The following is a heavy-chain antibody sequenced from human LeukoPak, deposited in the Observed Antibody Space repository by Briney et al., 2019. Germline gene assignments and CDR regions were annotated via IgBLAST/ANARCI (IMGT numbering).Heavy chain of an antibody. Sequence: ASVKVSCKASGYTFTGHYMHWVRQAPGQGLEWMGWINPNNGGTNYAQRFQGRVTMTRDTSISTAYMGVNRLRSDDTAVYYCAKDPRGSIAARKIFEYWGQGTLVTVSS. CDR3: AKDPRGSIAARKIFEY. D-gene: IGHD6-6*01. J-gene: IGHJ4*02. CDR2: INPNNGGT. V-gene: IGHV1-2*02. CDR1: GYTFTGHY.